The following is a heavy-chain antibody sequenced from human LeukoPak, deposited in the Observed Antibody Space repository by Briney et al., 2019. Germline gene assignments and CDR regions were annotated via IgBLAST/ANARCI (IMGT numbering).Heavy chain of an antibody. D-gene: IGHD3-10*01. J-gene: IGHJ1*01. V-gene: IGHV4-61*02. CDR3: ARGHLLWFGDPRAEYFQH. CDR1: GGSISSANYY. Sequence: SETLSLTCTVSGGSISSANYYWSWIRQPAGKGPEWIGRIDTSGSATYNPSLKSRVTISIDTSKNQFSLKLGSVTAADTAVYYCARGHLLWFGDPRAEYFQHWGQGTLVTVSS. CDR2: IDTSGSA.